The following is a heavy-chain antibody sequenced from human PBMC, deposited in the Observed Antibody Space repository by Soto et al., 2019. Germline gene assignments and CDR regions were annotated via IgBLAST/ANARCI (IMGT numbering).Heavy chain of an antibody. J-gene: IGHJ6*02. CDR1: GFTFSSSW. CDR2: IKEDGSEK. V-gene: IGHV3-7*01. Sequence: GESLKISCAASGFTFSSSWMTWVRQAPGKGLAWVASIKEDGSEKYYVDSVKGRFTISRDNTNESLYLQMNSLRAEDTAVYYCARDPAPVGYRGLDVWGQGTTVTVSS. CDR3: ARDPAPVGYRGLDV. D-gene: IGHD5-12*01.